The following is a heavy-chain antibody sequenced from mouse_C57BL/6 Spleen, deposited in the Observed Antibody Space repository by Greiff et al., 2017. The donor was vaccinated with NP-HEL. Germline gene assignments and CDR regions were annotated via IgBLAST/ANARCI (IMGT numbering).Heavy chain of an antibody. Sequence: QVQLQQSGPELVKPGASVKISCKASGYAFSSSWMNWVKQRPGKGLEWIGRIYPGDGDTNYNGKFKGKATLTADKSSSTAYMQLSSLTAEDSAVYFCARFDPRDYFDYWGQGTTLTVSS. CDR1: GYAFSSSW. CDR2: IYPGDGDT. CDR3: ARFDPRDYFDY. V-gene: IGHV1-82*01. J-gene: IGHJ2*01.